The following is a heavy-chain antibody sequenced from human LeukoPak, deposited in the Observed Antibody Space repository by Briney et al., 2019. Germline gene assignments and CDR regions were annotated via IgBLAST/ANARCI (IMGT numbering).Heavy chain of an antibody. J-gene: IGHJ3*02. D-gene: IGHD6-6*01. CDR3: ARQMVIGSSDDAFDI. V-gene: IGHV1-8*03. CDR1: GYTFTSYD. Sequence: AASVKVSCKASGYTFTSYDINWVRQATGQGLEWMGWMNPNSSNTGYAQKFQGRVTITRNTSISTAYMELSSLRSEDTAVYFCARQMVIGSSDDAFDIWGLGTMVTVSS. CDR2: MNPNSSNT.